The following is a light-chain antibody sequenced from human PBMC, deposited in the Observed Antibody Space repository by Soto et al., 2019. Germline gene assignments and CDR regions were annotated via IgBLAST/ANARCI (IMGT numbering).Light chain of an antibody. CDR1: NIGSKP. Sequence: SSELTQPPSVSVAPGETASITCGGNNIGSKPVHWYQQKPGQAPVLVIYYDSDRPSGIPERFSGSNSGNTATLTISRVEAGDEVDYYCHVWDSSSAHVVFGGATKLTVL. CDR3: HVWDSSSAHVV. J-gene: IGLJ2*01. CDR2: YDS. V-gene: IGLV3-21*04.